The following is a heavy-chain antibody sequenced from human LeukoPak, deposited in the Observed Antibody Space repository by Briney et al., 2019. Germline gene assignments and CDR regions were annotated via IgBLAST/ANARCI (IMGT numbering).Heavy chain of an antibody. CDR2: IKHDGSEK. D-gene: IGHD3-3*01. J-gene: IGHJ4*02. V-gene: IGHV3-7*01. CDR1: GFIFTGYF. Sequence: GGSLRLSCAASGFIFTGYFMSWVRQAPGKGLVWVASIKHDGSEKYYVDSVRGRFTISRDNTKNLLYLQMSSLRAEDTAVYYCATDRGWRTSGYYLYYFEYWGQGTLVTFSS. CDR3: ATDRGWRTSGYYLYYFEY.